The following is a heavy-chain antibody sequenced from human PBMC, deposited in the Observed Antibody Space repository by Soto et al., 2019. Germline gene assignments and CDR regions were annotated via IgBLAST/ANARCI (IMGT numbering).Heavy chain of an antibody. J-gene: IGHJ4*02. CDR3: ASRQSGSYSSPTGL. Sequence: QVQLVESGGGVVQPGRSLSLSCAASGFTFSTHDMHWVRQAPGKGLEWVAVISYDGSNKYYADSVKGRFTISRDNSKNTLYLQVDSLRGEDTAVYYCASRQSGSYSSPTGLWGQGTLVTVSS. CDR2: ISYDGSNK. CDR1: GFTFSTHD. V-gene: IGHV3-30-3*01. D-gene: IGHD1-26*01.